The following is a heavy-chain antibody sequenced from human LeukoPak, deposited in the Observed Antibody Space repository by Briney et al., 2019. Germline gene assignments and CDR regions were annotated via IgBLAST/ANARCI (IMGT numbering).Heavy chain of an antibody. CDR2: INHSGST. J-gene: IGHJ5*02. V-gene: IGHV4-34*01. CDR3: ARGAWFDP. CDR1: GGSFSGYY. Sequence: SGTLSLTCGVYGGSFSGYYWSWIRQPPGKGLEWIGEINHSGSTNYNPSLKTRVTISVDTSKNQFSLKLNSVTAADTAVYYCARGAWFDPWGQGTLVTVSS.